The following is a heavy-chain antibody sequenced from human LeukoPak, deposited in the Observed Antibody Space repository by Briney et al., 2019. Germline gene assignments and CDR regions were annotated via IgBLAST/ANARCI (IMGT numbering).Heavy chain of an antibody. V-gene: IGHV3-21*01. D-gene: IGHD1-26*01. CDR1: GFTFSSYS. CDR2: ISSSSSYI. J-gene: IGHJ4*02. CDR3: ASKGLVGAMAAFDY. Sequence: PGGSLRLSCAASGFTFSSYSMNWVRQAPGEGLEWVSSISSSSSYIYYADSVKGRFTISRDNAKNSLYLQMNSLRAEDTAVYYCASKGLVGAMAAFDYWGQGTLVTVSS.